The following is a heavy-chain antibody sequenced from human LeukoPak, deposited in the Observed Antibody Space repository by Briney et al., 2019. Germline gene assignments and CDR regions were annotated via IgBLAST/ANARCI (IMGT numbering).Heavy chain of an antibody. J-gene: IGHJ4*02. CDR3: ASVGRALIWFRRGFDY. CDR2: IKQDGSEK. D-gene: IGHD3-10*01. V-gene: IGHV3-7*01. Sequence: GGSLRLSCAASGFTLSSYWMSWVRQAPGKGLEWVANIKQDGSEKYYVGSVKGRFTISRDNAKNSLYLQMNSLRAEDTAVYYCASVGRALIWFRRGFDYWGQGTLVTVSS. CDR1: GFTLSSYW.